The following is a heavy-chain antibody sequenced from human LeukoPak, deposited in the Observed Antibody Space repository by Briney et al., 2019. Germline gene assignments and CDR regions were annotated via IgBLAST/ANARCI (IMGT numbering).Heavy chain of an antibody. CDR3: ARGGIAVAGDSDY. Sequence: GASVKVSCKASGYTFTGYYMHWVRQAPGQGLEWMGWINPNSGGTDYAQKFQGRVTMTRDTSISTAYMELSRLRSDDTAVYYCARGGIAVAGDSDYWGQGTLVTVSS. D-gene: IGHD6-19*01. V-gene: IGHV1-2*02. CDR2: INPNSGGT. CDR1: GYTFTGYY. J-gene: IGHJ4*02.